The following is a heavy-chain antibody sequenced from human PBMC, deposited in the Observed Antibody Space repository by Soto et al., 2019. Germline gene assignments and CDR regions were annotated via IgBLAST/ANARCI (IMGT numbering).Heavy chain of an antibody. J-gene: IGHJ6*02. V-gene: IGHV4-31*03. CDR1: GDSISTPEFF. CDR3: ARDSTITSAWRGLDV. D-gene: IGHD3-10*01. CDR2: IFHTGST. Sequence: QLQESGPGLVKSSQTLSLTCTVSGDSISTPEFFCAWVRQPPGRGLEWIGYIFHTGSTYQNPSLQSRLTMSIDTSKGQFSLNLSSVTAADTATYYCARDSTITSAWRGLDVWGQGITVTVSS.